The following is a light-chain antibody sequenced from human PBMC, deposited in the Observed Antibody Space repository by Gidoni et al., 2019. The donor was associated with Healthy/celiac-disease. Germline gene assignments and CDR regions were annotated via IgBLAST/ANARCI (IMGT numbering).Light chain of an antibody. CDR1: QSISSW. CDR2: KAS. CDR3: QQYNSPPIT. J-gene: IGKJ5*01. Sequence: DIQMTQSPSTLSASVGDRVTITCRASQSISSWLAWYQQKPGKAPKLLIYKASSLESGVPSRFSGSGSGTEFTLTISSLQPDDFATYYCQQYNSPPITFGQXTRLEIK. V-gene: IGKV1-5*03.